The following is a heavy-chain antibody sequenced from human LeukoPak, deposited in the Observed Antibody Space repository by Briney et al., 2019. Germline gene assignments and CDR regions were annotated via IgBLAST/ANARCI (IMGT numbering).Heavy chain of an antibody. CDR2: VKKKRDGGTT. D-gene: IGHD3-22*01. CDR3: TTGALFYDASGYPPSDN. CDR1: GFTFSDTW. J-gene: IGHJ4*02. Sequence: TSGGSLRLSCAASGFTFSDTWMTWVRQAPGKGLEWVGRVKKKRDGGTTNYAPPVEGRFTISRDDSKDTLYLQMNRLQTEDTAVYYCTTGALFYDASGYPPSDNWGQGTLVTVSS. V-gene: IGHV3-15*01.